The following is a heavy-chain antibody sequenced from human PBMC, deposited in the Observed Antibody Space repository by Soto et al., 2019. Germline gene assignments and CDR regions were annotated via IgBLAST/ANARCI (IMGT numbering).Heavy chain of an antibody. CDR1: GFVFSDFQ. J-gene: IGHJ5*02. CDR2: ITGTSAFI. Sequence: GGSLRLSCAASGFVFSDFQFNWVRQAPGGGLEWLSSITGTSAFIEYAAPVRGRFTISRDDSKNTLYLQMNSLKTEDTAVYYCTTDLWRIAVVVGSTGYFNPWGQGTPVTVSS. V-gene: IGHV3-15*07. D-gene: IGHD2-15*01. CDR3: TTDLWRIAVVVGSTGYFNP.